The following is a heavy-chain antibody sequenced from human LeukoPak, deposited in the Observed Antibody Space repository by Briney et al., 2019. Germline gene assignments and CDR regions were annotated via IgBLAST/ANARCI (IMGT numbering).Heavy chain of an antibody. D-gene: IGHD5-18*01. J-gene: IGHJ4*02. CDR2: IYTSGST. V-gene: IGHV4-4*07. Sequence: PSETLSLTCTVSGGSISSYYWSWIRQPAGKGLEWIGRIYTSGSTNYNPSLKSRVTMPVDTSKNQFSLKLSSVTAADTAVYYCALTLVRYSYEDYWGQGTLVTVSS. CDR3: ALTLVRYSYEDY. CDR1: GGSISSYY.